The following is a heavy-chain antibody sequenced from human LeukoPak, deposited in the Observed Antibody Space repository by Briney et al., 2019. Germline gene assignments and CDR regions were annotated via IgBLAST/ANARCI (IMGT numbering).Heavy chain of an antibody. CDR1: GFTFSSYG. V-gene: IGHV3-33*06. D-gene: IGHD4-23*01. Sequence: PGGSLRLSCAASGFTFSSYGMHWVRQAPGKGLEWVAVIWYDGNNKYYADSVKGRFTISRDNFKNTLYLHMNSLRAEDTAVYYCAKGHYYGGNSGGDYGGQGTLVTVSS. J-gene: IGHJ4*02. CDR2: IWYDGNNK. CDR3: AKGHYYGGNSGGDY.